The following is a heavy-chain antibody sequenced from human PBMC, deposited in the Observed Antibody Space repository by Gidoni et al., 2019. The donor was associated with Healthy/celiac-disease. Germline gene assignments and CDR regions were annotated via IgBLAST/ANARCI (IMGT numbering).Heavy chain of an antibody. CDR1: GFTFSSYE. D-gene: IGHD4-17*01. V-gene: IGHV3-48*03. CDR3: ARDQSYGGNPQIVGMDV. CDR2: ISRSGSTI. J-gene: IGHJ6*02. Sequence: EVQLVESGGGLVQPGGSLRLSCAASGFTFSSYEMNWVRQAPGKGLEWVSYISRSGSTIYYADSVKRRFTISRDNAKNSLYLQMNSLRAEDTAVYYCARDQSYGGNPQIVGMDVWGQGTTVTVSS.